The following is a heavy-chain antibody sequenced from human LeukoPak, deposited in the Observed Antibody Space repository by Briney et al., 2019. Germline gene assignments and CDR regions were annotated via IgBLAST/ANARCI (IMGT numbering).Heavy chain of an antibody. D-gene: IGHD6-13*01. CDR2: IDTDGSST. CDR1: GFNLSNYW. V-gene: IGHV3-74*01. Sequence: GGSLRLSCAASGFNLSNYWMHWVRQVPGKGPVWVSRIDTDGSSTTYADSVKGRFTISRDNAKNTLYLQMNGLRAEDTAVYYCVRVGGGVAAAGTYYFDHWGQGTLVTVSS. CDR3: VRVGGGVAAAGTYYFDH. J-gene: IGHJ4*02.